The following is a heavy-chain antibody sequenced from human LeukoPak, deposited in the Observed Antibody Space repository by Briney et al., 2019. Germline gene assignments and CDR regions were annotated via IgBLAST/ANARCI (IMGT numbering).Heavy chain of an antibody. CDR1: GGTFSSHA. J-gene: IGHJ4*02. CDR3: ARGDGYNFSFDY. CDR2: TTPIFGSA. Sequence: ASVKVSCKASGGTFSSHAVSWARQAPGQGLEWMGGTTPIFGSAEYAQKLQDRLTITTDDSTSTAYMELSRLRSDDTAVYYCARGDGYNFSFDYWGQGTLVTVSS. V-gene: IGHV1-69*05. D-gene: IGHD5-24*01.